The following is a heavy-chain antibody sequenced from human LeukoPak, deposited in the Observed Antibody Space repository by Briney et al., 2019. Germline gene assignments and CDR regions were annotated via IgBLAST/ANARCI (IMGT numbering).Heavy chain of an antibody. CDR3: ARDSSSHYFDY. Sequence: GGSLRLSCAASGFXFSSSWMTWVRQAPGKGLEWVANIKPDGSEGSYADSLKGRFTISRDDSQNTLDLQMNSLRAEDTAVYYCARDSSSHYFDYWGQGTLVTVSS. J-gene: IGHJ4*02. CDR2: IKPDGSEG. D-gene: IGHD6-6*01. CDR1: GFXFSSSW. V-gene: IGHV3-7*01.